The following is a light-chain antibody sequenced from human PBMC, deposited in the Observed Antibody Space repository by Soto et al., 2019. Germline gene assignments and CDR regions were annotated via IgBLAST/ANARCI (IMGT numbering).Light chain of an antibody. V-gene: IGKV3-15*01. Sequence: EIVMTQSPATLSVSPGERATLSCRASQSVSSNLAWYQQKPGQAPRLLIYDASTRATGIPARFSGSGSGTGFTLTISSLQSEDFAVYYCQQYNNWPPFTFGPGTKVDIK. CDR1: QSVSSN. CDR3: QQYNNWPPFT. J-gene: IGKJ3*01. CDR2: DAS.